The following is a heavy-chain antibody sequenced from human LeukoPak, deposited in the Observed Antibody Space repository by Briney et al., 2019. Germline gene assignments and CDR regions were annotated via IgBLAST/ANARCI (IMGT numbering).Heavy chain of an antibody. D-gene: IGHD2-8*01. J-gene: IGHJ4*02. CDR2: ISSSGSTI. CDR3: ALNAIPEPPDY. V-gene: IGHV3-11*01. CDR1: GFTFSDYY. Sequence: GGSLRLSCAASGFTFSDYYMSWIRRAPGKGLEWVSYISSSGSTIYYADSVKGRFTISRDNAKNSLYLQMNSLRAEDTAVYYCALNAIPEPPDYWGQGTLVTISS.